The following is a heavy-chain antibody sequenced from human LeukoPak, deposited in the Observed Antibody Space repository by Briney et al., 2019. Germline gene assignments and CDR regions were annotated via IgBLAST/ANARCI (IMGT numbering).Heavy chain of an antibody. J-gene: IGHJ6*02. CDR2: IYYSGST. D-gene: IGHD6-13*01. CDR1: GGSFSGYY. Sequence: PSETLSLTCAVYGGSFSGYYWSWIRQHPGKGLEWIGYIYYSGSTYYNPSLKSRVTISVDTSKNQFSLKLSSVTAADTAVYYCARDLRDSDSSWSRYYYYGMDVWGQGTTVTVSS. V-gene: IGHV4-31*11. CDR3: ARDLRDSDSSWSRYYYYGMDV.